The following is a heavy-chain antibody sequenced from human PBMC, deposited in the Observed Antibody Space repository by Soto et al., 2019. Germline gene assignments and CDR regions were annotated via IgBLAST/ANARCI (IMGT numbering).Heavy chain of an antibody. CDR3: AREGGPCSGSSCYSGVYYFDY. D-gene: IGHD2-15*01. CDR1: GDSVSSNSAA. J-gene: IGHJ4*02. CDR2: TYYRSKWYN. Sequence: SQTLSLTCAISGDSVSSNSAAWNWIRQSPSRGLEWLGRTYYRSKWYNDYAVSVKSRITINPDTSKNQFSLQLNSVTPEDTAVYYCAREGGPCSGSSCYSGVYYFDYWGQGTLVTVSS. V-gene: IGHV6-1*01.